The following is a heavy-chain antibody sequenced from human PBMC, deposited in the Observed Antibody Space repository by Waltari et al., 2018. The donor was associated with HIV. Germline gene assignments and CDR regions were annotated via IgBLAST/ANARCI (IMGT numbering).Heavy chain of an antibody. CDR3: AKGAFSGRTSGMFDY. CDR2: TYYRKKWYH. CDR1: PDRVSRNTAP. V-gene: IGHV6-1*01. D-gene: IGHD3-10*01. J-gene: IGHJ4*02. Sequence: IQLQQSGPGLMQPSQTLSLTCVISPDRVSRNTAPWTWIRQSPSRGLEWLGRTYYRKKWYHDYTVSLKTRMTLSADASKNQFSLELRSLTFDDSAMYYCAKGAFSGRTSGMFDYWGQGALVTVSS.